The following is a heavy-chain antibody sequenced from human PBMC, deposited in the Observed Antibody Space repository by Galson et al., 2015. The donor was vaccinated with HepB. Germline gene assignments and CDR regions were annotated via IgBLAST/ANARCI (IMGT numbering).Heavy chain of an antibody. V-gene: IGHV3-33*01. CDR1: GFTFSSYG. CDR2: IWYDGSNK. CDR3: ARAYSSSWYGMDV. J-gene: IGHJ6*02. D-gene: IGHD6-13*01. Sequence: SLRLSCAASGFTFSSYGMHWVRQAPGKGLEWVAVIWYDGSNKYYADSVKGRFTISRDNSKNTLYLQMNSLGAGDTAVYYCARAYSSSWYGMDVWGQGTTVTVSS.